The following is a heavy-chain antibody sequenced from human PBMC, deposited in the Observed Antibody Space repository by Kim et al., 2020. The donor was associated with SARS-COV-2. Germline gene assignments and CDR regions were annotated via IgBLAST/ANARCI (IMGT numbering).Heavy chain of an antibody. D-gene: IGHD6-19*01. V-gene: IGHV4-61*02. CDR3: ARSDSRGWYYFDF. J-gene: IGHJ4*02. CDR2: IASSGNT. CDR1: GDSISSGTHY. Sequence: SETLSLTCTVSGDSISSGTHYWSWIRQPAGKGLEWIGRIASSGNTKYNPSLKSRVTMSVDTSKNQFSLAMTSVTAADTAVYHCARSDSRGWYYFDFWGQGALVTVSS.